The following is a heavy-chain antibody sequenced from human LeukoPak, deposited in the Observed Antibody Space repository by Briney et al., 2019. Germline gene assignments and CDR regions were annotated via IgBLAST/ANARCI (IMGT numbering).Heavy chain of an antibody. CDR3: AKVFRCAYGSLAYGWFYR. J-gene: IGHJ5*02. CDR2: ISDNGGNT. D-gene: IGHD3-10*01. V-gene: IGHV3-23*01. Sequence: GQSLRPSCAACGLSSSINGMGWVRQAQGKGMGWDSSISDNGGNTYYADSAKGRFTISRDNSKNTTYLQMTSLRAEGTCLSHCAKVFRCAYGSLAYGWFYRWGKGTLVT. CDR1: GLSSSING.